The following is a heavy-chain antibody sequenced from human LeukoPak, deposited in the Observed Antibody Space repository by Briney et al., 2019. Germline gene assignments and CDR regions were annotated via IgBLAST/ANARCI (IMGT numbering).Heavy chain of an antibody. J-gene: IGHJ2*01. D-gene: IGHD3-22*01. CDR1: GFTFSTYA. V-gene: IGHV3-23*01. CDR3: AKDNGNSVYYPWYFDL. CDR2: ITASSGGSS. Sequence: GGSLRLSCAASGFTFSTYAMTWLRQAPGKGLEWVSAITASSGGSSYYADSVRGRFTISRDNSKNTLYLQMNSLRAEDTAVYYCAKDNGNSVYYPWYFDLWGRGTLVTVSS.